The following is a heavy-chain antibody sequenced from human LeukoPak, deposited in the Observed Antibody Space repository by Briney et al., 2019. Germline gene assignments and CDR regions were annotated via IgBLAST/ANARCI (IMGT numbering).Heavy chain of an antibody. Sequence: PKASVKVSCRASGYTFTSYDISWVRQATGQGLEWMGWMNPNSGNTGYAQKFQGRVTMTRNTSISTAYMELSSLRSEDTAVYYCARDRAGTNDFDYWGQGTLVSVSS. D-gene: IGHD4-17*01. J-gene: IGHJ4*02. V-gene: IGHV1-8*01. CDR1: GYTFTSYD. CDR3: ARDRAGTNDFDY. CDR2: MNPNSGNT.